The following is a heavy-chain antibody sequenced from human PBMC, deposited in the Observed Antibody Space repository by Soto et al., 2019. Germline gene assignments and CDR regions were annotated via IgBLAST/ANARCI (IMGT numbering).Heavy chain of an antibody. CDR2: IYYSGST. Sequence: TLCLTCPVSGVSSNSGGYYWSWIRQHPGKGLEWIGYIYYSGSTYYNPSLKSRVTISVDTSKNQFSLKLSSVTAADTAVYYCARDYRQGGRAVALNAFDIWGQGTMVTGSS. D-gene: IGHD6-19*01. CDR3: ARDYRQGGRAVALNAFDI. CDR1: GVSSNSGGYY. V-gene: IGHV4-31*03. J-gene: IGHJ3*02.